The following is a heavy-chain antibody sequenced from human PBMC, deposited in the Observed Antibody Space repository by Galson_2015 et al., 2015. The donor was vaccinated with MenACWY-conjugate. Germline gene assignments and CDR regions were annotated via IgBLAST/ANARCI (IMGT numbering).Heavy chain of an antibody. CDR3: AKGAVAGRYYYYYFFMDV. D-gene: IGHD6-19*01. CDR2: ISATSDKS. CDR1: GFTFSNYP. Sequence: SLRLSCAASGFTFSNYPMSWVRQAPGKGLEWVSSISATSDKSYYADSVKGRFTISRDNFKNTLYLQMNSLRADDTAVYYCAKGAVAGRYYYYYFFMDVWAKGTTVTVSS. J-gene: IGHJ6*03. V-gene: IGHV3-23*01.